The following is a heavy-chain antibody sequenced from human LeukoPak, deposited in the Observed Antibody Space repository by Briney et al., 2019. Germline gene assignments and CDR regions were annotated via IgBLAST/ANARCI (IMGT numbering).Heavy chain of an antibody. J-gene: IGHJ4*02. CDR2: IYTSGGT. CDR3: ARLTRLSTSPDRYYLDY. D-gene: IGHD6-6*01. V-gene: IGHV4-4*09. Sequence: SETLSLTCTVSGDSISSYYWSCIRQPPGKGLEWIGYIYTSGGTNYIPSLKGRVTISIDTSKNQFSLKLSSVTAADSAVYYCARLTRLSTSPDRYYLDYWGQGTLVTVSS. CDR1: GDSISSYY.